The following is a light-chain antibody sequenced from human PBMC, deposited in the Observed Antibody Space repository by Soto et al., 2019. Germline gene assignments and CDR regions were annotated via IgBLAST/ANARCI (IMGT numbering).Light chain of an antibody. J-gene: IGLJ1*01. V-gene: IGLV1-40*01. Sequence: VLTQPPSVSGALGQRVTISCTGITSNIGAGYDVHWYQLLPGRAPKLLIYGNTNRPSGVPDRFSGSKSATSASLAITGLQAEDEAIYYCQSYDNTLSGPIYVFGTGTKVTVL. CDR3: QSYDNTLSGPIYV. CDR1: TSNIGAGYD. CDR2: GNT.